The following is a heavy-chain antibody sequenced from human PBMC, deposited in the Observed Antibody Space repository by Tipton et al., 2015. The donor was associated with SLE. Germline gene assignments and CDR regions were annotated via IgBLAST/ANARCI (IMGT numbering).Heavy chain of an antibody. Sequence: TLSLTCTVSGNSISSRYWSWIRQPPGKGLEWIGYISYDGGTNYKPSLKSRVTISGDTSRNQISLHLRSVTAADTAVYYCATTSCSGGTCLVDHWGPGTLVTVSS. CDR2: ISYDGGT. D-gene: IGHD2-15*01. CDR1: GNSISSRY. V-gene: IGHV4-59*11. CDR3: ATTSCSGGTCLVDH. J-gene: IGHJ4*02.